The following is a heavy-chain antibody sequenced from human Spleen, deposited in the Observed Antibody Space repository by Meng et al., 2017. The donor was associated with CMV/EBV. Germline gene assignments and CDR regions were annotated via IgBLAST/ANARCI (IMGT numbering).Heavy chain of an antibody. CDR3: ARGGLIRFLEWLLPFDY. V-gene: IGHV3-20*04. D-gene: IGHD3-3*01. CDR1: EFTFSSYW. Sequence: GGSLRLSCTASEFTFSSYWMLWVRQAPGKGLEWVSGINWNGGSTGYADSVKGRFTISRDNAKNSLYLQMNSLRAEDTALYYCARGGLIRFLEWLLPFDYWGQGTLVTVSS. CDR2: INWNGGST. J-gene: IGHJ4*02.